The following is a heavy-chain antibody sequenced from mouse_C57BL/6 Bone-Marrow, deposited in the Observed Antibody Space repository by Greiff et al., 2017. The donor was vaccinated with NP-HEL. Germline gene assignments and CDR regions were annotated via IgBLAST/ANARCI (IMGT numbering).Heavy chain of an antibody. V-gene: IGHV1-54*01. CDR1: GYAFTNYL. CDR2: INPGSGGT. CDR3: ARRVTRMDY. Sequence: VQLQQSGAELVRPGTSVKVSCKASGYAFTNYLIEWVKQRPGQGLEWIGVINPGSGGTNYNEKFKGKATLTADKSSSTAYMQLSSLTSEDSAVYFCARRVTRMDYWGQGTSVTVSS. D-gene: IGHD2-3*01. J-gene: IGHJ4*01.